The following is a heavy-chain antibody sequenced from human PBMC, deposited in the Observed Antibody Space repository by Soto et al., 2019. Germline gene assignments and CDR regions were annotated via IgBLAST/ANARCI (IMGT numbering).Heavy chain of an antibody. Sequence: PGGSLRLSCAASGFTFSSYAMHWVRQAPGKGLEYVSAISSNGGSTYYANSVKGRFTISRDNSKNTLYLQMGSLRAEDMAVYYCASHPYDFWSGYPPXVWGKGTTVTVSS. CDR2: ISSNGGST. D-gene: IGHD3-3*01. V-gene: IGHV3-64*01. CDR3: ASHPYDFWSGYPPXV. J-gene: IGHJ6*04. CDR1: GFTFSSYA.